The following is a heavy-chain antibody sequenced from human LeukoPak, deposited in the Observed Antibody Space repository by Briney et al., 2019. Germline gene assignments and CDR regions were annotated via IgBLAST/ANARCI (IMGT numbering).Heavy chain of an antibody. J-gene: IGHJ4*02. Sequence: ASVKVSCKACGGTFSSYAISWVRQAPAQGLEWMGWISAYNGNTNYAQKLQGRVTMTTDTSTSTAYMELRSLRSDDKAVYYCARLGRYSSSWQAISYFDYWGQGTLVTVSS. CDR3: ARLGRYSSSWQAISYFDY. V-gene: IGHV1-18*01. CDR1: GGTFSSYA. CDR2: ISAYNGNT. D-gene: IGHD6-13*01.